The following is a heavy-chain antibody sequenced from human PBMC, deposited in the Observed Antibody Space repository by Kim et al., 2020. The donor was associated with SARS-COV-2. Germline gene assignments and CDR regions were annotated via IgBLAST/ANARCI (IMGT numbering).Heavy chain of an antibody. CDR1: GFTFSSYS. Sequence: GGSLRLSCAASGFTFSSYSMNWVRQAPGKGLEWVSSISSSSSYIYYADSVKGRFTISRDNAKNSLYLQMNSLRAEDTAVYYCARGGDSSGYGQYYFDYWGQGTLAAVSS. J-gene: IGHJ4*02. V-gene: IGHV3-21*04. CDR3: ARGGDSSGYGQYYFDY. CDR2: ISSSSSYI. D-gene: IGHD3-22*01.